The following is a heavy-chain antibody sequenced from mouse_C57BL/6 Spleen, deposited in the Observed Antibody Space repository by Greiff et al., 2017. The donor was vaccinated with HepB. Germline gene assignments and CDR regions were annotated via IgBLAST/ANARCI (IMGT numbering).Heavy chain of an antibody. J-gene: IGHJ2*01. CDR3: ASVYYDSFFDY. V-gene: IGHV1-80*01. D-gene: IGHD2-4*01. Sequence: VQLQQSGAELVKPGASVKISCKASGYAFSSYWMNWVKQRPGKGLEWIGQIYPGDGDTNYNGKFKGKATLTADKSSSTAYMQLSSLTSEDSAVYFCASVYYDSFFDYWGQGTTLTVSS. CDR2: IYPGDGDT. CDR1: GYAFSSYW.